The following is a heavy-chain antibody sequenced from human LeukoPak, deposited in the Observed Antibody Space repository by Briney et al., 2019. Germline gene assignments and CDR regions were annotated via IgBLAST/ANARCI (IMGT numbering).Heavy chain of an antibody. CDR3: ARDARGYTYGIDY. J-gene: IGHJ4*02. CDR2: IYHSGST. D-gene: IGHD5-18*01. V-gene: IGHV4-38-2*02. CDR1: GYSISSGYF. Sequence: SETLSLTCTVSGYSISSGYFWGWIRQPPGKGLEWIGSIYHSGSTSYNPSLKSRISISVDTSKNQFSLKLSSVTAADTAVYYCARDARGYTYGIDYWGQGTLVTASS.